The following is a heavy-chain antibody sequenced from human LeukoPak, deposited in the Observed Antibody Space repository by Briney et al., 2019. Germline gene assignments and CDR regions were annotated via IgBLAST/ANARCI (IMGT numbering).Heavy chain of an antibody. CDR1: GGSISTNH. Sequence: SETLSLTCAVSGGSISTNHWSWIRQPPGKGLEWIGYVFYSGNTNYNPSLKSRVTISVDTSKNHFYLKLSSVTAADTAMYYYARVGGGYDGYFDYWGQGTLVTASS. J-gene: IGHJ4*02. CDR3: ARVGGGYDGYFDY. CDR2: VFYSGNT. D-gene: IGHD5-12*01. V-gene: IGHV4-59*01.